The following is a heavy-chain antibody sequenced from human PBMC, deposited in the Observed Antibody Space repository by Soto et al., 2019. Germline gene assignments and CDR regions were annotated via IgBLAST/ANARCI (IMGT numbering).Heavy chain of an antibody. CDR3: AREIGDGSGSYYNDDYYYGMDV. Sequence: SETLSLTCTVSGGSISSGGYYWSWIRQHPGKGLEWIGYIYYSGSTYYNPSLKSRVTISVDTSKNQFSLKLSSVTAADTAVYYCAREIGDGSGSYYNDDYYYGMDVWGQGTTVTVSS. D-gene: IGHD3-10*01. J-gene: IGHJ6*02. CDR2: IYYSGST. CDR1: GGSISSGGYY. V-gene: IGHV4-31*03.